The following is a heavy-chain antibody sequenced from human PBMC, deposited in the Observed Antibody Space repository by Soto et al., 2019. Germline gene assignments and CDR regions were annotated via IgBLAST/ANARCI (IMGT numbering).Heavy chain of an antibody. CDR1: GGSISTSRSY. D-gene: IGHD2-21*01. CDR3: ARQPTTGDTDLWFDP. Sequence: PSETLSLTSSVSGGSISTSRSYWAWIRQPPGKGLEWLANIFYSGSTFYNPSLASRVSVSVDTSKNEFSLKLRSVTAADTAVYYCARQPTTGDTDLWFDPWGQGTLVTVSS. J-gene: IGHJ5*02. CDR2: IFYSGST. V-gene: IGHV4-39*01.